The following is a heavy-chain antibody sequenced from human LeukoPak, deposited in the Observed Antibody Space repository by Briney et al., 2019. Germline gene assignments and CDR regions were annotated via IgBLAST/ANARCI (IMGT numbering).Heavy chain of an antibody. Sequence: QPGGSLRLSCAASGFTFSSYAMHWVRQAPGKGLEWVAVISYGGSNKYYVDSVKGRFTISRDNSKNTLYLQMNSLRAEDTAVYYCARDRGIAVAGTFDYWGQGTLVTVSS. V-gene: IGHV3-30-3*01. D-gene: IGHD6-19*01. CDR1: GFTFSSYA. CDR2: ISYGGSNK. J-gene: IGHJ4*02. CDR3: ARDRGIAVAGTFDY.